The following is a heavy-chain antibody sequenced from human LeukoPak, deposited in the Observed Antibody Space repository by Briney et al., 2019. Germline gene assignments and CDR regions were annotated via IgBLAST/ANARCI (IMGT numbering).Heavy chain of an antibody. CDR3: ARVPDSSSCDY. D-gene: IGHD6-13*01. CDR1: GFTFSSYG. V-gene: IGHV3-33*01. J-gene: IGHJ4*02. CDR2: IRYDGSNK. Sequence: QPGRSLRLSCAASGFTFSSYGMHWVRQAPGKGLEWVAVIRYDGSNKYYADSVKGRFTISRDNSKNTLYLQMNSLRAEDTAVYYCARVPDSSSCDYWGQGTLVTVSS.